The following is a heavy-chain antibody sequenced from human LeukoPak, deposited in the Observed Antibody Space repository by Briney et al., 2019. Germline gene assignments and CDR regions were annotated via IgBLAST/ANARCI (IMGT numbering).Heavy chain of an antibody. CDR3: AKVGGGWGIDAFDI. D-gene: IGHD2-21*01. J-gene: IGHJ3*02. CDR1: GFTFNSYA. Sequence: GVTLRLSCAASGFTFNSYAMIWVRQAPGKGRVGVTDISGSGGSTYYADSVKGRFTISRDNSKNTLYLQMNSLRAEDTAVYYCAKVGGGWGIDAFDIWGQGTMVTVSS. V-gene: IGHV3-23*01. CDR2: ISGSGGST.